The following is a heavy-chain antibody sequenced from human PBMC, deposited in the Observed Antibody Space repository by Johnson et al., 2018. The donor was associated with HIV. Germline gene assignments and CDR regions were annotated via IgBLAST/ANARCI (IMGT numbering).Heavy chain of an antibody. Sequence: VQLVESGGGVVQPGRSLRLSCAGSGFTVSRNYMSWVRQAPGKGLEWVSIIYSGGYTNYAESVKGRFTISRDNSKNTMSLQMNSPRVEDTAVYYCAREQELIGERAFDIWGQGTMVTVSS. CDR2: IYSGGYT. CDR1: GFTVSRNY. J-gene: IGHJ3*02. D-gene: IGHD6-13*01. V-gene: IGHV3-66*02. CDR3: AREQELIGERAFDI.